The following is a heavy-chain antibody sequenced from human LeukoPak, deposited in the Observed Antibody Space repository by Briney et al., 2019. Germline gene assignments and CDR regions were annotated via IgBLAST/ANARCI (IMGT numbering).Heavy chain of an antibody. D-gene: IGHD3-10*01. V-gene: IGHV4-59*01. Sequence: SETLSLTCTVSGGSISSYYWSWIRQPPGKGLEWIGYIYYSGSTNYNPSLKSRVTISVDTSKNQFSLKLSSVTAADTAVYYCARTYYGSGGTPGRWFDPWGQGTLVTVSS. CDR2: IYYSGST. J-gene: IGHJ5*02. CDR1: GGSISSYY. CDR3: ARTYYGSGGTPGRWFDP.